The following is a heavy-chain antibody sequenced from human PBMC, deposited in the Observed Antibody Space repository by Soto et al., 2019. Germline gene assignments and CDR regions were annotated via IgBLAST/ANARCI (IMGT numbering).Heavy chain of an antibody. V-gene: IGHV4-59*01. CDR3: ARDPSSGWYWFDP. CDR2: IYYSGST. J-gene: IGHJ5*02. Sequence: PSETLSLTCTVSVGSISSYYWSWIRQPPGKGLEWIGYIYYSGSTNYNPSLKSRVTISVDTSKNQFSLKLSSVTAADTAVYYCARDPSSGWYWFDPWGQGTLVTVSS. D-gene: IGHD6-25*01. CDR1: VGSISSYY.